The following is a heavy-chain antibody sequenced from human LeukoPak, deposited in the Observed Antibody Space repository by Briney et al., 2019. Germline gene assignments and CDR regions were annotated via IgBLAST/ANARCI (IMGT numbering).Heavy chain of an antibody. J-gene: IGHJ6*03. CDR1: GGSISSGGYY. CDR2: IYYSGST. Sequence: PSQTLSLTRTVSGGSISSGGYYWSWIRQHPGKGLEWIGYIYYSGSTYYNPSLKSRVTISVDTSKNRFSLKLSSVTAADTAVYYCAREKSNTSEGYYYYYYMDVWGKGTTVTVSS. V-gene: IGHV4-31*03. CDR3: AREKSNTSEGYYYYYYMDV. D-gene: IGHD3-22*01.